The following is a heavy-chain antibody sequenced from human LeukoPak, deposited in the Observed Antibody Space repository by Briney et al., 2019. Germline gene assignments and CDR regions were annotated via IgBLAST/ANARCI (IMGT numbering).Heavy chain of an antibody. CDR3: ARYVVVITLRRSYYMDV. J-gene: IGHJ6*03. V-gene: IGHV4-38-2*02. CDR1: GYSISSGYY. Sequence: SETLSLTCTVSGYSISSGYYWGWIRQPPGEGLEWIGSIYHSGSTYYNPSLKSRVTISVDTSKNQFSLKLSSVTAADTAVYYCARYVVVITLRRSYYMDVWGKGTTVTVSS. CDR2: IYHSGST. D-gene: IGHD3-22*01.